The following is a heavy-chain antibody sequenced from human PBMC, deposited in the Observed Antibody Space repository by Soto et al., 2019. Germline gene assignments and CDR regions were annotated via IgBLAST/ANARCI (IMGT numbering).Heavy chain of an antibody. CDR3: ARLTSWQQQLVDP. Sequence: SETLSLTCTVSGGSISSSSYYWGWIRQPPGKGLEWIGSIYYGGNTYYNPSLKSRVTISVDTSKNQFSLRLSSVTAADTAVYYCARLTSWQQQLVDPWGQGILVTSPQ. CDR1: GGSISSSSYY. CDR2: IYYGGNT. D-gene: IGHD6-13*01. J-gene: IGHJ5*02. V-gene: IGHV4-39*01.